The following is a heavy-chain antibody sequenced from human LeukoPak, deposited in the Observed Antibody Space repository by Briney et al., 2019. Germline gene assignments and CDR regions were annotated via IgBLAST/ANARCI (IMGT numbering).Heavy chain of an antibody. CDR2: IYTSGST. CDR1: GGSISSGSYY. CDR3: ARESAYDYVWGSYPKNYFDY. V-gene: IGHV4-61*02. J-gene: IGHJ4*02. Sequence: SQTLSLTCTVSGGSISSGSYYWSWIRQPAGKGLEWIGRIYTSGSTNYNPSLKSRVTISVDTSKNQFSQKLSSVTAADTAMYYCARESAYDYVWGSYPKNYFDYWGQGTLVTVSS. D-gene: IGHD3-16*02.